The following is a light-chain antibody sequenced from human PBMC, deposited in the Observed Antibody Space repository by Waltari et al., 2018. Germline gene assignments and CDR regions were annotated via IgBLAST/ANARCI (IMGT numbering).Light chain of an antibody. Sequence: QSVLTQPPSASGTPGQRVTISCSGTSSNIGSNFVSLYQQLSGTAPKLLIYKDNQRPSGVPDRFSGSSSGTSASLTISGLRSVDESHFYCATWDDGLSGHWVFGGGTKLTVL. V-gene: IGLV1-47*01. CDR2: KDN. CDR1: SSNIGSNF. J-gene: IGLJ3*02. CDR3: ATWDDGLSGHWV.